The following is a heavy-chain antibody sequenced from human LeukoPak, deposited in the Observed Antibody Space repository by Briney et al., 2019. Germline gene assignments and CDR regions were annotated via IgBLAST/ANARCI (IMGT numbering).Heavy chain of an antibody. V-gene: IGHV3-33*03. CDR1: GFTVSSYW. D-gene: IGHD3-10*01. CDR3: AKDCYAGSGSYCHYGMDV. CDR2: IWFDGSEK. Sequence: QAGGSLRLSCAASGFTVSSYWMTWVRQAPGKGLEWVAIIWFDGSEKYYADSVKGRFTISRDNSKNTLYLQMDSLRADDTAVYYCAKDCYAGSGSYCHYGMDVWGQGTTVTVSS. J-gene: IGHJ6*02.